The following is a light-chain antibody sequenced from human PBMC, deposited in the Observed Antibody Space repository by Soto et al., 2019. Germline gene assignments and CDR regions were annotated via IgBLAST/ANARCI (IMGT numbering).Light chain of an antibody. CDR2: DTS. CDR3: QPYNNWPLT. Sequence: PPSASGSPGQSVTISCTGTSSDVGGYNYLAWYQQKPGRAPGLLIYDTSTRASGVPDRFSGSRSGAEFTLTINSLQSEDFAVYYCQPYNNWPLTFGGGTKVDI. J-gene: IGKJ4*01. CDR1: DVGGYNY. V-gene: IGKV3D-15*01.